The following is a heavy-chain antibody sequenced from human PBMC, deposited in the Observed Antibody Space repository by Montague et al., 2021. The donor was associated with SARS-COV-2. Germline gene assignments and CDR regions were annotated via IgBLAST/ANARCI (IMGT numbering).Heavy chain of an antibody. D-gene: IGHD1-20*01. V-gene: IGHV3-30*04. CDR2: ISYDGSNK. J-gene: IGHJ6*02. Sequence: SLRLSCAASGFTFSSYSMHWVRQAPGKGLVWVAHISYDGSNKYYADSVKGRFTISRDNAKNTLYLQMNSLRAEDTAVYYCARDGYNWNDAVYYYDGMDVWGQGTTVTVSS. CDR1: GFTFSSYS. CDR3: ARDGYNWNDAVYYYDGMDV.